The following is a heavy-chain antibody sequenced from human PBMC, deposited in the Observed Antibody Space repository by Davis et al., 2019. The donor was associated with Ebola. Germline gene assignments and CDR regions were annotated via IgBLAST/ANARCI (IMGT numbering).Heavy chain of an antibody. Sequence: SVKVSCKASGGSFSSYAFSWVRQAPGQGLEWMGGIIPRFGTLTYTQKFQGRVTITADESTSTAYMELTNLRSDDTAVYYCAEGIDTAMIMSGLDYYYFGMDVWGKGTTVTVSS. CDR3: AEGIDTAMIMSGLDYYYFGMDV. D-gene: IGHD5-18*01. CDR2: IIPRFGTL. V-gene: IGHV1-69*13. J-gene: IGHJ6*04. CDR1: GGSFSSYA.